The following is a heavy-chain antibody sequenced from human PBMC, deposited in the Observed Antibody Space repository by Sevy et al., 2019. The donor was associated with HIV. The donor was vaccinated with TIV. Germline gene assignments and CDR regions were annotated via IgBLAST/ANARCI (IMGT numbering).Heavy chain of an antibody. CDR3: SSPAVVHGMDV. V-gene: IGHV3-33*01. CDR1: GFSFSNYG. Sequence: GGSLRLSCAASGFSFSNYGMHWVRQAPGKGLEWVAVIWFDGSQIKYADSVKGRFVISRDNLRDTLYLQMNNLTVEDTAVYYCSSPAVVHGMDVWGQGTTVTVSS. D-gene: IGHD5-18*01. J-gene: IGHJ6*02. CDR2: IWFDGSQI.